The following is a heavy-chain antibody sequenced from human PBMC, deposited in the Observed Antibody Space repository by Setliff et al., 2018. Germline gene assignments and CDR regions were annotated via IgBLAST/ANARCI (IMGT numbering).Heavy chain of an antibody. D-gene: IGHD2-8*01. CDR2: INPNSGGT. Sequence: ASVKVSCKASGYTFTGYYMHWVRQAPGQGLEWMGWINPNSGGTNFAQKFQGWVTMTRDTSISTAYMELSRLRSDDTAVYYCARGVCTNGVCYENWFDPWGQGTLVTVSS. J-gene: IGHJ5*02. CDR1: GYTFTGYY. V-gene: IGHV1-2*04. CDR3: ARGVCTNGVCYENWFDP.